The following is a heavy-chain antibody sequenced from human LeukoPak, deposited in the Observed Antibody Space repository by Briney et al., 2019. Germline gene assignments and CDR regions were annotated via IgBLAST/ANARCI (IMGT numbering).Heavy chain of an antibody. CDR2: INHSGST. CDR1: GFTFSSYG. CDR3: ARRDFGVVIPNEYFQH. Sequence: PGGSLRLSCAASGFTFSSYGMHWVRQAPGKGLEWIGEINHSGSTNYNPSLMSRVTISVDTSKNQFSLKLSSVTTADTAVYYCARRDFGVVIPNEYFQHWGQGTLVTVSS. J-gene: IGHJ1*01. D-gene: IGHD3-3*01. V-gene: IGHV4-34*01.